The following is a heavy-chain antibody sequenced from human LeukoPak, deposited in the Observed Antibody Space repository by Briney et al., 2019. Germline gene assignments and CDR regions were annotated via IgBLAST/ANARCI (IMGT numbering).Heavy chain of an antibody. Sequence: PGGSLRLSCAASGFTFSGSAMHWVRQASGKGLEWVGRIRSKANSYATAYAASVKGRFTISRDDSKNTAYLQMNSLKTEDAAVYYCTRQAGYSSRGYYFDYWGQGTLVTVSS. CDR3: TRQAGYSSRGYYFDY. V-gene: IGHV3-73*01. D-gene: IGHD6-13*01. J-gene: IGHJ4*02. CDR1: GFTFSGSA. CDR2: IRSKANSYAT.